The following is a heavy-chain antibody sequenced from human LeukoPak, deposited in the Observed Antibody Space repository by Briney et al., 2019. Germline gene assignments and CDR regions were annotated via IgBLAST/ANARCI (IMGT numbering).Heavy chain of an antibody. CDR3: ASSEWLVLDY. Sequence: ASVKVSCKASGYTFSSHFIHWVRQAPGQGLEWMGWINPNSGGTNYAQKFQGRVTMTRDTSISTAYMELSRLRSDDTAVYYCASSEWLVLDYWGQGTLVTVSS. D-gene: IGHD6-19*01. CDR2: INPNSGGT. CDR1: GYTFSSHF. V-gene: IGHV1-2*02. J-gene: IGHJ4*02.